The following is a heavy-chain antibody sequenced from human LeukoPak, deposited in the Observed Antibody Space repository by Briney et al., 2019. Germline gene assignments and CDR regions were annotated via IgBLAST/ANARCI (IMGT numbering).Heavy chain of an antibody. CDR1: GGTFSSYA. Sequence: GASVKVSCKASGGTFSSYAISWVRQAPGQGLEWMGGIIPIFGTANYAQKFQGRVTITADESTSTAYMELSSLRSEDTAVYYCARVGTYSSGLLGAFDIWGQGTMVTVSS. CDR3: ARVGTYSSGLLGAFDI. CDR2: IIPIFGTA. V-gene: IGHV1-69*13. J-gene: IGHJ3*02. D-gene: IGHD3-22*01.